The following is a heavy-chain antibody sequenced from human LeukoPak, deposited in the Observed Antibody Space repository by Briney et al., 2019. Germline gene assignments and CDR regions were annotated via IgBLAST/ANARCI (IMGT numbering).Heavy chain of an antibody. CDR2: ISGSSGST. V-gene: IGHV3-23*01. Sequence: GGSLRLSCAASGFTFSSYAMSWVRQAPGKGLEWVSAISGSSGSTYYADSVKGRFTISRDNSKNTLYLQMNSLRAEDTAVYYCAKEPRDYDFWSGYYPYFDYWGQGTLVTVSS. CDR1: GFTFSSYA. J-gene: IGHJ4*02. CDR3: AKEPRDYDFWSGYYPYFDY. D-gene: IGHD3-3*01.